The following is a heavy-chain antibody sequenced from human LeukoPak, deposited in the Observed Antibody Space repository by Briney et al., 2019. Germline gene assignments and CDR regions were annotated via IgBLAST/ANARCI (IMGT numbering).Heavy chain of an antibody. J-gene: IGHJ5*02. V-gene: IGHV1-46*01. CDR2: INPSGGST. D-gene: IGHD1-26*01. CDR1: GYTFTSYY. CDR3: ARGGKWDNWFDP. Sequence: GASVKVSCKASGYTFTSYYTHWVRQAPGQGLEWMGIINPSGGSTSYAQKFQGRVTMTRDTSTSTVYLELSSLRSEDTAVYYCARGGKWDNWFDPWGQGTPVTVSS.